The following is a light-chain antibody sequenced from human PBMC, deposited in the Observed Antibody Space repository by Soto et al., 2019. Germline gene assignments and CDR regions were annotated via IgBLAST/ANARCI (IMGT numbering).Light chain of an antibody. CDR3: QQYYSSPRT. V-gene: IGKV1-39*01. CDR2: AAS. Sequence: DIQMTQSPSTLSAGVGDRVTITCRASQSISTYINWYQQKAGKAPTLLIYAASSLQSGVPSRFSGGGSGTDFTLTINTLQPEDFATYFCQQYYSSPRTFGQGTQVEIK. J-gene: IGKJ1*01. CDR1: QSISTY.